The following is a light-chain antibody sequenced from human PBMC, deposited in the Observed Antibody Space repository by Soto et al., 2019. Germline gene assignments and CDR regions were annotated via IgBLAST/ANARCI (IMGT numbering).Light chain of an antibody. V-gene: IGKV1-33*01. CDR1: QSISSY. CDR3: QQYDNVFT. Sequence: IQMTQSPSTIAASVGARLTISCRASQSISSYLNWYKQKPGKAPKLLIYDASNLQRGVPSRFSGGGYGTDFTITISSLHPEDIATYYCQQYDNVFTFGQGTRVEI. J-gene: IGKJ5*01. CDR2: DAS.